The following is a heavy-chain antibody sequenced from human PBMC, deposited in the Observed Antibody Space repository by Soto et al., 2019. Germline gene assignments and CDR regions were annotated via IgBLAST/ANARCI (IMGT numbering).Heavy chain of an antibody. CDR3: ASGPYRSSWGGYFDY. V-gene: IGHV3-30-3*01. CDR1: GFTFSSYA. Sequence: QVQLVESGGGVVQPGRSLRLSCAASGFTFSSYAMHWVRQAPGKGLEWVAVISYDGSNKYYADSVKGRFTISRDNSKNPLYLQMNSLRAEDTAVYYCASGPYRSSWGGYFDYRGQGTLVTVSS. CDR2: ISYDGSNK. D-gene: IGHD6-13*01. J-gene: IGHJ4*02.